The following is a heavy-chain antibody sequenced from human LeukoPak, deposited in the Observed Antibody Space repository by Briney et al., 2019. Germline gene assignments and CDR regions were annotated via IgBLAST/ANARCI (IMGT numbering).Heavy chain of an antibody. Sequence: GASVKVSCKASGYTFTGYYMHWVRQAPGQGLEWMGWISAYNGNTNYAQKLQGRVTMTTDTSTSTAYMELRSLRSDDTAVYYCARDVRFTIFGVVTLDYWGQGTLVTVSS. CDR2: ISAYNGNT. V-gene: IGHV1-18*04. D-gene: IGHD3-3*01. CDR1: GYTFTGYY. J-gene: IGHJ4*02. CDR3: ARDVRFTIFGVVTLDY.